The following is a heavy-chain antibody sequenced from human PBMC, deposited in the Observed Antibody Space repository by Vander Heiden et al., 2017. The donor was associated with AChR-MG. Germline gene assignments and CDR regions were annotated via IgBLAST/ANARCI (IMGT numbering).Heavy chain of an antibody. V-gene: IGHV1-69*01. CDR1: GGSFSSYP. D-gene: IGHD5-12*01. CDR2: IIPIFGTA. CDR3: ARAARPVRLPHNYYYGMDV. J-gene: IGHJ6*02. Sequence: QVQLVQSGAEVKKPGSSVKVSCKASGGSFSSYPIGWVRQAPGQGLEWMGGIIPIFGTANYAQKFQGRVTITADESTSTAYMELSSLRSEDTAVYYCARAARPVRLPHNYYYGMDVWGQGTTVTVSS.